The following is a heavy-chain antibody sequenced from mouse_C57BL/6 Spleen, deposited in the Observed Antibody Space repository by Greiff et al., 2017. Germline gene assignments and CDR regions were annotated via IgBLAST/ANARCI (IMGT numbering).Heavy chain of an antibody. J-gene: IGHJ4*01. D-gene: IGHD2-1*01. Sequence: QVQLMESGPGLVAPSQSLSITCTVSGFSLTSYAISWVRQPPGKGLEWLGVLWTGGGTNYNSALKSRLSISKDNSKSHVFLKMNSLQTDDTARYYCARSGNYHDYAMDYWGQGTSVTVSS. CDR1: GFSLTSYA. CDR3: ARSGNYHDYAMDY. V-gene: IGHV2-9-1*01. CDR2: LWTGGGT.